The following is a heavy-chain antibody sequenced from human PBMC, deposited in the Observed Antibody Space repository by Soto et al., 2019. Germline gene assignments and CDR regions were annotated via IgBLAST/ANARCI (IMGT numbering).Heavy chain of an antibody. CDR3: ARLVVAGSPLDY. J-gene: IGHJ4*02. CDR1: GYPFSSYG. CDR2: TSAFYGNS. V-gene: IGHV1-18*04. Sequence: GASVKVSCKASGYPFSSYGITWVRQAPGQGLEWMGWTSAFYGNSTYSEKFQGRVTTAIDTSTSTAYMDLTSLKSDDTAVYYCARLVVAGSPLDYWGQGTLVTVSS. D-gene: IGHD2-15*01.